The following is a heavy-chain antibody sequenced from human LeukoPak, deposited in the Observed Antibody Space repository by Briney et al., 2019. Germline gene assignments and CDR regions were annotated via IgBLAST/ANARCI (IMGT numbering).Heavy chain of an antibody. D-gene: IGHD6-6*01. V-gene: IGHV3-74*01. CDR1: GFSFSGHW. CDR3: ARGPNSNWSGLDF. J-gene: IGHJ4*02. CDR2: ISPTESTT. Sequence: PGGSLRLSCTASGFSFSGHWMHWARQLPGKGLVRVSRISPTESTTSYADSVKGRFTVSRDNAKNTLYLQVNNLRAEDTAVYYCARGPNSNWSGLDFWGQGTLLTVSS.